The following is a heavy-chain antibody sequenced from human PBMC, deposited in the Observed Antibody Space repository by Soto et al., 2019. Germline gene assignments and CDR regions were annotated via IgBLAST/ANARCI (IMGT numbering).Heavy chain of an antibody. J-gene: IGHJ4*02. CDR2: IIPLFGTA. V-gene: IGHV1-69*01. CDR3: AMPVEMATISRSYLFY. CDR1: GGTFSNYA. Sequence: QVQLVQSGAEVKKPGSSVNVSCKASGGTFSNYAINWVRQAPGQGLEWMGGIIPLFGTANYAQKFQGRVTITADESTSTAYLDLSSLRSEDTAVYYCAMPVEMATISRSYLFYWGQGTLVTVSS. D-gene: IGHD5-12*01.